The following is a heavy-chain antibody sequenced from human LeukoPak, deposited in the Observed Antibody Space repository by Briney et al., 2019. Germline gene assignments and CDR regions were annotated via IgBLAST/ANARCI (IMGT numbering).Heavy chain of an antibody. D-gene: IGHD2-2*01. V-gene: IGHV3-74*01. CDR3: ARDGLVVPATVDY. CDR2: INTDGSNT. J-gene: IGHJ4*02. Sequence: PGGSLRLSCAASGFTFSTYRMHWVRQAPGKGLVWVSRINTDGSNTAYADSVKGRFTISRDNAKNTLYLQMNSLRAEDTAVYYCARDGLVVPATVDYWGQGTLVTVSS. CDR1: GFTFSTYR.